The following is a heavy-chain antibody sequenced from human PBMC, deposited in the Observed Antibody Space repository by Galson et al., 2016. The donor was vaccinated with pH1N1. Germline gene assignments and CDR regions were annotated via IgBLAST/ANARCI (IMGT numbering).Heavy chain of an antibody. Sequence: ETLSLTCAVSGYSIRNGYFWGWIRQPPGQGLEWIGIIYHSGTTYYNPSLESRVTISVDTSKNQFSLKVKSVTAADTAVYYCARHPRYYDSSGHYFDYRGQGILVTVSS. J-gene: IGHJ4*02. V-gene: IGHV4-38-2*01. CDR3: ARHPRYYDSSGHYFDY. D-gene: IGHD3-22*01. CDR2: IYHSGTT. CDR1: GYSIRNGYF.